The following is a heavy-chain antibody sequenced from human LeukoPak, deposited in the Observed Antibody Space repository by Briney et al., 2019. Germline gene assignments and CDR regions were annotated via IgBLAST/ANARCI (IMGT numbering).Heavy chain of an antibody. Sequence: PSETLSLTCTVSGGSISSYYWSWIRQPAGKGLEWIGRIYISGSTDYNPSLKSRVTMSVGTSKNQFSLKLSSVTAADTAVYYCAREGVSGRYYYMDVWGKGTTVTVSS. CDR2: IYISGST. J-gene: IGHJ6*03. D-gene: IGHD1-26*01. V-gene: IGHV4-4*07. CDR3: AREGVSGRYYYMDV. CDR1: GGSISSYY.